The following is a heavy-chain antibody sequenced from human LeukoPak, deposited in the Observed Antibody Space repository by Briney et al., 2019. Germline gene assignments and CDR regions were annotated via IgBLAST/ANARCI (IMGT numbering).Heavy chain of an antibody. CDR3: ARGGIYGAIPPFWYFDY. V-gene: IGHV4-34*01. J-gene: IGHJ4*02. CDR1: GGSFSGCY. Sequence: SETLSLTCAVYGGSFSGCYWSWIRQPPGKGLEWIGEINHSGSTNYNPSLKSRVTISVDTSKNQFSLKLSSVTAADTAVYYCARGGIYGAIPPFWYFDYWGQGTLVTVSS. D-gene: IGHD4-17*01. CDR2: INHSGST.